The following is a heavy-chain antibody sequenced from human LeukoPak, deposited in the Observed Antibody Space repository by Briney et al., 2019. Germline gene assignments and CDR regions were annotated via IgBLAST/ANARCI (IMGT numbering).Heavy chain of an antibody. CDR3: TTVFGGVGKMYYFDY. CDR1: GFTFSNAW. V-gene: IGHV3-15*01. CDR2: IKSKTDGGTT. J-gene: IGHJ4*02. Sequence: GGSLRLSCAASGFTFSNAWMSWVRQAPGKGLEWVGRIKSKTDGGTTDYAAPVKGRFTISRDDSKNKLYLQMNSLKTEDTAVYYCTTVFGGVGKMYYFDYWGQGTLVTVSS. D-gene: IGHD3-10*02.